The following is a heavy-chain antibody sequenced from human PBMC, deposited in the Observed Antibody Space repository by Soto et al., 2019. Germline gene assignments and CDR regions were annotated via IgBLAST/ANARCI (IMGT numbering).Heavy chain of an antibody. V-gene: IGHV1-69*06. CDR3: TRRGRQSANWFDP. CDR2: IIPMSGRP. Sequence: QVQLVQSGAEVKTPGSSVKVSCKASGGNFNSFSIDWVRQAPGQGLEWMGGIIPMSGRPNYAQRFQGRVTFGADKSTNTVYMEVNSLTYEDTAVYYCTRRGRQSANWFDPWGQGTLVTVSS. CDR1: GGNFNSFS. J-gene: IGHJ5*02.